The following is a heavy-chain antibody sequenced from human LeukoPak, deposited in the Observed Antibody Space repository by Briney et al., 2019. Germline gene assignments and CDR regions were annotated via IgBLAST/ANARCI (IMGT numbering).Heavy chain of an antibody. Sequence: SETQSLTCTVSGGSISSYYWSWIRQPAGKGLEWIGRIYTSGSTNYNPSLKSRVTMSVDTSKNQFSLKLSSVTAADTAVYYCARDSRDIVATIVAFDIWGQGTMVTVSS. CDR3: ARDSRDIVATIVAFDI. CDR1: GGSISSYY. J-gene: IGHJ3*02. CDR2: IYTSGST. D-gene: IGHD5-12*01. V-gene: IGHV4-4*07.